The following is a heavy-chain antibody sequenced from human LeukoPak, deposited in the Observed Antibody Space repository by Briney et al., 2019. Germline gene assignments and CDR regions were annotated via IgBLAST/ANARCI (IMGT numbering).Heavy chain of an antibody. Sequence: GGSLRLSCAASGFTFSRYWMSWVRQAPGKGLKGWANINKDGSEKYYVDSVKGRFTISRDSRKNSLYLQMNSLRAEDTAVYYCARRYCSDGSCYSVDHWGQGTLVTVSS. J-gene: IGHJ4*02. CDR1: GFTFSRYW. D-gene: IGHD2-15*01. CDR3: ARRYCSDGSCYSVDH. CDR2: INKDGSEK. V-gene: IGHV3-7*01.